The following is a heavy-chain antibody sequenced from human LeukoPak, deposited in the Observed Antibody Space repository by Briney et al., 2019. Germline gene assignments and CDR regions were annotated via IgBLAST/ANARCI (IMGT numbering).Heavy chain of an antibody. CDR3: ARGRKSSLRYFARYYFDY. D-gene: IGHD3-9*01. V-gene: IGHV4-34*01. CDR2: INHSGST. Sequence: SETLSLTCAVYGGSFSGYYWSWIRQPPGKGLEWIGEINHSGSTYYNPSLKSRVTISVDTSKNQFSLKLSSVTAADTAVYYCARGRKSSLRYFARYYFDYWGQGTLVTVSS. CDR1: GGSFSGYY. J-gene: IGHJ4*02.